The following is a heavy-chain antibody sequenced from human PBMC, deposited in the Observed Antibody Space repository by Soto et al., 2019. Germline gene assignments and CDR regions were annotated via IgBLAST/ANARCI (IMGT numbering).Heavy chain of an antibody. CDR2: IYASAST. J-gene: IGHJ5*02. CDR3: ARSAIHRGGWFSP. D-gene: IGHD2-21*01. V-gene: IGHV4-4*07. CDR1: DDSLSTYY. Sequence: SETLSLTCNVSDDSLSTYYWSWIRQPSGKGLEWIGRIYASASTNYNPSLKGRVSMSVDTSKKQFSLQMISVTAADTAMYYCARSAIHRGGWFSPWGQGVLVTVSS.